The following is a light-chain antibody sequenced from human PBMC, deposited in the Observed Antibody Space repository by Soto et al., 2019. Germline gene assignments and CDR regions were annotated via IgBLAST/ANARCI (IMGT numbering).Light chain of an antibody. V-gene: IGKV3D-15*01. CDR2: GAS. CDR1: QSVGTN. J-gene: IGKJ1*01. Sequence: ETVMTQSPATVSVSPGDRATLSCRASQSVGTNLAWYLQKPGQAPRLLISGASNRAAGIPARFSGSGSGTQFTLTISSLQSEDFAIYFCQQHNNWPQTFGQGNKVEIQ. CDR3: QQHNNWPQT.